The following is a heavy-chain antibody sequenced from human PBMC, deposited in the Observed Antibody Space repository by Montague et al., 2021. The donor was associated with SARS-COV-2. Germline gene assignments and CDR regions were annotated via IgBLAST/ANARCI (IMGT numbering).Heavy chain of an antibody. J-gene: IGHJ6*02. V-gene: IGHV4-38-2*02. CDR1: GYSISSGYY. CDR3: AVNSNYYYYYGMDV. CDR2: IYHSGST. D-gene: IGHD4-11*01. Sequence: SETLSLTCIVSGYSISSGYYWGWIRQPPGKGLEWIGSIYHSGSTYYNPSLKSRVTISVDTSKNQFSLKLSSVTAADTAVYHCAVNSNYYYYYGMDVWGQGTTVTVSS.